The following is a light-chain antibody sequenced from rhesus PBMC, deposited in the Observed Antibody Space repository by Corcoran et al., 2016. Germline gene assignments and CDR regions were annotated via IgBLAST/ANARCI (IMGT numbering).Light chain of an antibody. V-gene: IGKV1-21*01. CDR2: EAS. J-gene: IGKJ2*01. CDR3: QHYYSTPCT. Sequence: DIQMTQSPSSLSASVGDRVTITCRASQGSTKDLAWYQQKPGETPKDLIYEASSLQSGIPSRFSGSGSWTDFTLTIRNLQSEDFANYYYQHYYSTPCTFGQGTKVEIK. CDR1: QGSTKD.